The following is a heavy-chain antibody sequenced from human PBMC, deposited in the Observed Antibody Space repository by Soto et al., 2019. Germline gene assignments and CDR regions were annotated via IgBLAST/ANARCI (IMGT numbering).Heavy chain of an antibody. CDR1: GDSISTVDYF. CDR3: ARGRYCLTGRCFPNWFDS. V-gene: IGHV4-30-4*01. Sequence: SETLSLTCSVSGDSISTVDYFWAWIRQPPGQALEYIGYIYKSATTYYNPSFESRVAISLDTSKSQFSLNVTSVTAADTAVYFCARGRYCLTGRCFPNWFDSWG. D-gene: IGHD2-15*01. CDR2: IYKSATT. J-gene: IGHJ5*01.